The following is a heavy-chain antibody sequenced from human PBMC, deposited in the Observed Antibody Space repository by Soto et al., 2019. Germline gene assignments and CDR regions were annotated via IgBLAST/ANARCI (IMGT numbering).Heavy chain of an antibody. CDR3: ARGFKWFGELLFDY. D-gene: IGHD3-10*01. J-gene: IGHJ4*02. Sequence: PSETLSLTCTVSGGSISSYYWSWIRQPPGKGLEWIGYIYYSGSTNYNPSLKSRVTISVDTSKNQFSLKLSSVTAADTAVYYCARGFKWFGELLFDYSGPGTLVTVSS. CDR1: GGSISSYY. V-gene: IGHV4-59*01. CDR2: IYYSGST.